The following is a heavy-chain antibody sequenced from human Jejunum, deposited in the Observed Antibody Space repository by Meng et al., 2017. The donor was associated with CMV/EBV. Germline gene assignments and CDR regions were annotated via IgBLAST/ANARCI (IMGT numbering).Heavy chain of an antibody. CDR2: IYRTGGT. CDR1: GDSLSTSSNW. D-gene: IGHD1-26*01. Sequence: VSGDSLSTSSNWFDWVRQPPGKGLEWIGEIYRTGGTNYNPSLKSRVTMSLDKSKNQFSLSLNSVTAADTAVYYCARDPYSGTYAVDYWGPGILVTVSS. J-gene: IGHJ4*02. V-gene: IGHV4-4*02. CDR3: ARDPYSGTYAVDY.